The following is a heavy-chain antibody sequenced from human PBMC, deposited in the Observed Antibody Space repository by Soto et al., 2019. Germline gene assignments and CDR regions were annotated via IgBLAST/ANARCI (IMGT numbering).Heavy chain of an antibody. V-gene: IGHV1-18*01. CDR1: GYTFTSYG. CDR3: ARARRRLQYYYYHGMEV. D-gene: IGHD2-15*01. J-gene: IGHJ6*02. Sequence: ASVKVSCKASGYTFTSYGISWVRQAPGQGLEWMGWISAYNGNTNYAQKLQGRVTMTTGTSTSTAYMELRSLRSDDTAVYYCARARRRLQYYYYHGMEVWGQGTTVTVS. CDR2: ISAYNGNT.